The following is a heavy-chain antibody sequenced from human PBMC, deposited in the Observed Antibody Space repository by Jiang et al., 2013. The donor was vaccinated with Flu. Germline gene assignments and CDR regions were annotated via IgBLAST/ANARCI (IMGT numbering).Heavy chain of an antibody. J-gene: IGHJ6*02. V-gene: IGHV3-21*01. CDR2: ISTTSAYI. Sequence: PGGSLRLSCAASGFSLSGNTMNWVRRAPGKGLEWVASISTTSAYIYYADSLKGRFSISRDNAGNSLYLYMSSLRADDTATYYCAREKPSKTYVHFYGMDLWGQGTTVTVSS. CDR1: GFSLSGNT. D-gene: IGHD3-16*01. CDR3: AREKPSKTYVHFYGMDL.